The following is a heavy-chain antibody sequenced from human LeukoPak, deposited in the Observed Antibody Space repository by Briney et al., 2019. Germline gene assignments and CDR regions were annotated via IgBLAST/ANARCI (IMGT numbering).Heavy chain of an antibody. Sequence: PAETLSLTCTVSGGSISSYYWSWIRQPPGKGLEWIGYIYYSGSTNYNPSLKSRVTISVDTSKNQCSLKLSSVTAADTAVYYCARGISTVTEYYFDYWGQGTLVTVSS. CDR1: GGSISSYY. CDR3: ARGISTVTEYYFDY. CDR2: IYYSGST. V-gene: IGHV4-59*01. J-gene: IGHJ4*02. D-gene: IGHD4-17*01.